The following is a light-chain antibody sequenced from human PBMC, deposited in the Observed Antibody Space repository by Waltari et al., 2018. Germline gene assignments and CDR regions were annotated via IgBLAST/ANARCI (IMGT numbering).Light chain of an antibody. V-gene: IGLV1-44*01. J-gene: IGLJ3*02. CDR2: GNH. CDR1: SSNIGSNT. CDR3: AAWDDSLIGPV. Sequence: QSVLTQSPSTSGTPGQKVTISCSGSSSNIGSNTVNWYQQLPGTAPKLLIYGNHQRPSGVPDRFSGAKSGTSASLAISGLQSEDEADYYCAAWDDSLIGPVFGGGTKLTVL.